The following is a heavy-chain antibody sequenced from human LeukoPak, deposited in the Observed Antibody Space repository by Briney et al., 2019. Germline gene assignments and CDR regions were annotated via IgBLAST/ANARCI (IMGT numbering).Heavy chain of an antibody. V-gene: IGHV4-59*08. CDR3: ARRAAYCSGDSCCSGWFDP. Sequence: PSETLSLTCTVSGGSISSYYWTWIRQPPGKGLEWIGYINHSGSTNYNPSLKSRVTISVDTSKNQFSLKLSSVTAADTAVYYCARRAAYCSGDSCCSGWFDPWGQGTLVTVSS. CDR2: INHSGST. D-gene: IGHD2-15*01. J-gene: IGHJ5*02. CDR1: GGSISSYY.